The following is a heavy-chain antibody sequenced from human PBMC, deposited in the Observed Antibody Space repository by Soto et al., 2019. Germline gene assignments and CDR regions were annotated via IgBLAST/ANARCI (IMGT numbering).Heavy chain of an antibody. D-gene: IGHD5-12*01. V-gene: IGHV3-23*01. CDR3: AKEGGYSGYDYRFFDY. Sequence: GGSLRLSCAASGFPFSSYAMSWVRQAPGKGLEWVSTISGSGGSTYYADSVKGRFTISRDNSKNTLYLQMHSLRAEDTAVYYCAKEGGYSGYDYRFFDYWGQGALVTVSS. J-gene: IGHJ4*02. CDR1: GFPFSSYA. CDR2: ISGSGGST.